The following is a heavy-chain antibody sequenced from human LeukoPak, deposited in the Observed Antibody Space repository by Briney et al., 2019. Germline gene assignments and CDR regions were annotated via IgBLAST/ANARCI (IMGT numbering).Heavy chain of an antibody. D-gene: IGHD3-22*01. CDR1: GGSFSGYY. CDR2: IYTSGST. J-gene: IGHJ4*02. Sequence: SETLSLTCAVYGGSFSGYYWSWIRQPAGKGLEWIGRIYTSGSTNYNPSLKSRVTMSVDTSKNQFSLKLSSVTAADTAVYYCARDRGYYDSSGSVDYWGQGTLVTVSS. V-gene: IGHV4-59*10. CDR3: ARDRGYYDSSGSVDY.